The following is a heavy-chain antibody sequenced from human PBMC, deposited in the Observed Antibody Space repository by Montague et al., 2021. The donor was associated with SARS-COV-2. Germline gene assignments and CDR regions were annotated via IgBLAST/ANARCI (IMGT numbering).Heavy chain of an antibody. V-gene: IGHV3-23*01. D-gene: IGHD4-23*01. J-gene: IGHJ4*02. CDR2: IVNNGRKT. Sequence: YLRLSCAASGFTFSSYAMSWVRQAPGKGLEWVSAIVNNGRKTFYADSVKGRFVISRDNSDKMVYLQLNSLRAEDTAIYYCAKETAAIGNPLFDSWGQGTLVTVSS. CDR1: GFTFSSYA. CDR3: AKETAAIGNPLFDS.